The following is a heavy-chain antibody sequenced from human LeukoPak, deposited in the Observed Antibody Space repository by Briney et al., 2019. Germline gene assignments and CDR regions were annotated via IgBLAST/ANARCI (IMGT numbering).Heavy chain of an antibody. CDR2: IIPILGIA. Sequence: ASVTVSCKASGGTFSSYAISWVRQAPGQGLEWMGRIIPILGIANHAQKFQGRVTITADKSTSTAYMELSSLRSEDTAVYYCARDLDHYGSGSYYGIWGQGTLVTVSS. CDR3: ARDLDHYGSGSYYGI. V-gene: IGHV1-69*04. CDR1: GGTFSSYA. J-gene: IGHJ4*02. D-gene: IGHD3-10*01.